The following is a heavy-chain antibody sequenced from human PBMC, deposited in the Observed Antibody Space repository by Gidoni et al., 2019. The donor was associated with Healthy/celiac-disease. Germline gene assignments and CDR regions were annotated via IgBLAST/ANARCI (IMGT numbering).Heavy chain of an antibody. D-gene: IGHD3-16*01. J-gene: IGHJ4*02. CDR1: GGSFSVYY. Sequence: QVQLQQWGAGLLKPSETLSLTCAVYGGSFSVYYWSWIRQPPGKGLEWIGEINHSGSTNYNPSLKSRVTISVDTSKNQFSLKLSSVTAADTAVYYCARASETFFDYWGQGTLVTVSS. V-gene: IGHV4-34*01. CDR2: INHSGST. CDR3: ARASETFFDY.